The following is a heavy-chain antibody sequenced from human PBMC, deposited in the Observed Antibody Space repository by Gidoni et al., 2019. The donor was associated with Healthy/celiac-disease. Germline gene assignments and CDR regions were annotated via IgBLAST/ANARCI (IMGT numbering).Heavy chain of an antibody. D-gene: IGHD3-3*01. CDR2: SIPILGIA. CDR1: GGTFSSYA. CDR3: AVGGVVIIGRGY. J-gene: IGHJ4*02. Sequence: QVQLVQSGAEVKKPGSSVKVSCKAAGGTFSSYAISWVRQGPGQGLEWMGRSIPILGIANYAQKFQGRVTITADKSTSTAYMELSSLRSEDTAVYYCAVGGVVIIGRGYWGQGTLVTVSS. V-gene: IGHV1-69*04.